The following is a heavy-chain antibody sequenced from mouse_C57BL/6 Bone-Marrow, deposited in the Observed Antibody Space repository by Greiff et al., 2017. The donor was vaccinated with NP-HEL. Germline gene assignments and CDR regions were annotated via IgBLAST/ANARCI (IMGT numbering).Heavy chain of an antibody. CDR1: GYTFTSYN. Sequence: SGAELVRPGASVKMSCKASGYTFTSYNMHWVKQTPRQGLEWIGAIYPGNGDTSYNQKFKGKATLTVDKSSSTAYMQLSSLTSEDSAVYFCAREMIYYDYDASPFAYWGQGTLVTVSA. CDR2: IYPGNGDT. V-gene: IGHV1-12*01. D-gene: IGHD2-4*01. J-gene: IGHJ3*01. CDR3: AREMIYYDYDASPFAY.